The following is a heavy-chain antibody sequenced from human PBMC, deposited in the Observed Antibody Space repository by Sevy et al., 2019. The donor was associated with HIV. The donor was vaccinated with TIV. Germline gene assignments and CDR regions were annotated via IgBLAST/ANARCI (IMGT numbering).Heavy chain of an antibody. CDR1: GFTFSIYG. D-gene: IGHD3-22*01. J-gene: IGHJ3*02. Sequence: GGSLRLSCAAYGFTFSIYGMHWVRQAPGKGLEWVAVIWNDRSNKHYADSVKGRFTISRDNAKNTLYLQMNRLRVEDMAVYYCASLPNNYYDISGSSGDDAFDIWGQGTRVTVS. V-gene: IGHV3-33*01. CDR3: ASLPNNYYDISGSSGDDAFDI. CDR2: IWNDRSNK.